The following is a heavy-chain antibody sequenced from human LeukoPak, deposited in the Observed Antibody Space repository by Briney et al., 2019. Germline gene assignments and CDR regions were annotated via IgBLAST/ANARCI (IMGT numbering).Heavy chain of an antibody. CDR1: GFTFDDYG. D-gene: IGHD1-26*01. J-gene: IGHJ4*02. CDR2: INWNGGST. CDR3: AREGYSGSYGVIDY. V-gene: IGHV3-20*04. Sequence: GGSLRLSCAASGFTFDDYGMSWVRQAPGKGLEWVSGINWNGGSTGYADSVKGRFTTSRDNAKNSLYLQMNSLRAEDTALYYCAREGYSGSYGVIDYWGQGTLVTVSS.